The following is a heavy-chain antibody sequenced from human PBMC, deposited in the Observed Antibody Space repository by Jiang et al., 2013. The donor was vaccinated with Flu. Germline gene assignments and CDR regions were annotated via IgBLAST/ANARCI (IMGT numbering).Heavy chain of an antibody. J-gene: IGHJ4*02. CDR3: ATHSYGDGYNFAFDY. D-gene: IGHD5-24*01. V-gene: IGHV4-39*01. Sequence: LLKPSETLSLTCTVSGGSISSSSYYWGWIRQPPGKGLEWIGSIYYSGSTYYNPSLKSRVTISVDTSKNQFSLKLSSVTAADTAVYYCATHSYGDGYNFAFDYWGQGTLVTVSS. CDR2: IYYSGST. CDR1: GGSISSSSYY.